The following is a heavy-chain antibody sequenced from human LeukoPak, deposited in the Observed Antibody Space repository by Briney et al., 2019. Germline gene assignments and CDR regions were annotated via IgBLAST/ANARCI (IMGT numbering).Heavy chain of an antibody. J-gene: IGHJ3*02. CDR2: IYTSGST. D-gene: IGHD3-9*01. CDR1: GYSISSGDY. Sequence: PSETLSLTCTVSGYSISSGDYWGWIRQPPGKGLEWIGRIYTSGSTNYNPSLKSRVTMSIDTSKNQFSLRLRSVIAADTAVYYCARTTLLYSDWSPDAFDIWGQGTMVTVSS. CDR3: ARTTLLYSDWSPDAFDI. V-gene: IGHV4-38-2*02.